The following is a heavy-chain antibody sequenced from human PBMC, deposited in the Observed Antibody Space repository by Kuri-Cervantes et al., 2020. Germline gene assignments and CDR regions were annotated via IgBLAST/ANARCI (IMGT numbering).Heavy chain of an antibody. CDR1: GFTFSSYA. J-gene: IGHJ4*02. D-gene: IGHD6-25*01. CDR3: ARDTTQRPRGFDY. CDR2: IWYDGSNK. Sequence: LSLTCAASGFTFSSYAMHWVRQAPGKGLEWVAVIWYDGSNKYYADSVKGRFTISRDNSKNTLYLQMNSLRAEDTAVYYCARDTTQRPRGFDYWGQGTLVTVSS. V-gene: IGHV3-33*08.